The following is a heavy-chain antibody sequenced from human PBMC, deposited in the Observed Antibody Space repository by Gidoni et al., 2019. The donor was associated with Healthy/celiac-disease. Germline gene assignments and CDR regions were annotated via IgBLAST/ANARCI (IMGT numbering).Heavy chain of an antibody. D-gene: IGHD6-6*01. CDR2: IIPSFGTA. CDR3: ARLPSSSIAARHPKNYYYGMDV. CDR1: GGTFSSYA. V-gene: IGHV1-69*01. J-gene: IGHJ6*02. Sequence: QVQLVQSGAEVKKPGSSVKVSCKAAGGTFSSYAISWVRQAPGQGLEWMGGIIPSFGTANYAQKFQGRDTITADESTSTAYMELSSLRSEDTAVYYCARLPSSSIAARHPKNYYYGMDVWGQGTTVTVSS.